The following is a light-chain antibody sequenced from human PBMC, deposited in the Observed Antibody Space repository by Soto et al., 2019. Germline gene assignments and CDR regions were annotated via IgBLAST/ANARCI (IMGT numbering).Light chain of an antibody. J-gene: IGKJ1*01. Sequence: AVQWTQSTASLSASLGDRFTITFRASQGISDYLAWYQQKPGKAPKLLIYAASTLQSGVPSRFSGSGSGTDFTLTISSLQPEDFATYYCLQDYNYPWTFGQGTKVDI. V-gene: IGKV1-6*01. CDR3: LQDYNYPWT. CDR2: AAS. CDR1: QGISDY.